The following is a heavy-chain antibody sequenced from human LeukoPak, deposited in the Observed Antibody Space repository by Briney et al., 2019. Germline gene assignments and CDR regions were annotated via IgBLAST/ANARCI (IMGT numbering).Heavy chain of an antibody. CDR3: ARHIIVDDTSSHFDN. CDR2: IYPGESQI. D-gene: IGHD2-2*01. Sequence: GGSLKISCKTSGYSFATYWIAWVRQLPGKGLEWVGYIYPGESQIRYNPSFQGRVTISDDRSISTAYLQWRSLKASDTAIYYCARHIIVDDTSSHFDNWGQGTWVTVSS. CDR1: GYSFATYW. V-gene: IGHV5-51*01. J-gene: IGHJ4*02.